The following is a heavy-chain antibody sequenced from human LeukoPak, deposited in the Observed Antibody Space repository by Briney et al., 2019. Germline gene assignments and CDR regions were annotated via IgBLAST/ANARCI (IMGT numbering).Heavy chain of an antibody. V-gene: IGHV3-23*01. CDR1: GFTFSSYA. CDR3: AKDLLDIAARPSSSEYFQH. J-gene: IGHJ1*01. D-gene: IGHD6-6*01. Sequence: GSLRLSCAASGFTFSSYAMSWVRQAPGKGLEWVSAISGSGGSTYYADSVKGRFTISRDNSKNTLYLQMNSLRAEDTAVYYCAKDLLDIAARPSSSEYFQHWGQGTLVTVSS. CDR2: ISGSGGST.